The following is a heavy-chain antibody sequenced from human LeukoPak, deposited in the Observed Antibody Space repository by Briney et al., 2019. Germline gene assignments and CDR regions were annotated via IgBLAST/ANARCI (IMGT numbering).Heavy chain of an antibody. D-gene: IGHD3-3*01. J-gene: IGHJ5*02. CDR1: GGSISDYY. CDR3: ARHRIFGVVTRATNWFDP. V-gene: IGHV4-59*08. CDR2: IYYSGST. Sequence: SETLSLTCTVSGGSISDYYWSWIRQPPGKGLEWIGYIYYSGSTYYNPSLKSRVTLSVDTSKNQFSLKLSSVTAADTAVYYCARHRIFGVVTRATNWFDPWGQGTLVTVSS.